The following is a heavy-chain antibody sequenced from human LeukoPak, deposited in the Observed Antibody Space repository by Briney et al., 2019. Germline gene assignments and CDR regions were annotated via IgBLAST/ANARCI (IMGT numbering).Heavy chain of an antibody. V-gene: IGHV1-3*01. CDR1: GGTFSSYA. J-gene: IGHJ5*02. CDR2: INAGNGNT. Sequence: ASVKVSCKASGGTFSSYAISWVRQAPGQGLEWMGWINAGNGNTKYSQKFQGRVTITRDTSASTAYMELSSLRSEDTAVYYCARDLRNSYSSSWLFDPWGQGTLVTVSS. D-gene: IGHD6-13*01. CDR3: ARDLRNSYSSSWLFDP.